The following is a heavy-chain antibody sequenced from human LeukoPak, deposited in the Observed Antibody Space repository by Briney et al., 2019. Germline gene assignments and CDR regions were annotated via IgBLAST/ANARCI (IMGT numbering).Heavy chain of an antibody. Sequence: SQTLSLTCTVSGGSISSGGYYWSWIRQPPGKGLEWIGYIYYSGSTNYNPSLKSRVTISVDTSKNQFSLKLSSVTAADTAVYYCARLWCSSGWYANYFGYWGQGTLVTVSS. CDR2: IYYSGST. CDR3: ARLWCSSGWYANYFGY. D-gene: IGHD6-19*01. CDR1: GGSISSGGYY. V-gene: IGHV4-61*08. J-gene: IGHJ4*02.